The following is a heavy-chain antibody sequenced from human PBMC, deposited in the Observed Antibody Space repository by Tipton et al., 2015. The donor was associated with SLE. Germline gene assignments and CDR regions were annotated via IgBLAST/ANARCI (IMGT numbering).Heavy chain of an antibody. Sequence: GLVKPSETLSLTCTVSGGSISSSSYYWGWIRQPPGKGLEWIGSIYYSGSTYYNPSLKSRVTISVDTSKNQFSLKLSSVTAADTAVYYCARDPGSSCPGCYFDYWGQGTLVTVSS. CDR1: GGSISSSSYY. D-gene: IGHD6-13*01. J-gene: IGHJ4*02. CDR2: IYYSGST. CDR3: ARDPGSSCPGCYFDY. V-gene: IGHV4-39*07.